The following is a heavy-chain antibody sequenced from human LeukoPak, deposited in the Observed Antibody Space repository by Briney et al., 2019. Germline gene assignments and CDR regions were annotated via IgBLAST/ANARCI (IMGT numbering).Heavy chain of an antibody. CDR2: IKQDGNEK. CDR1: GFTSSNYW. J-gene: IGHJ4*02. D-gene: IGHD3-22*01. CDR3: ASGFDSRFFDK. V-gene: IGHV3-7*01. Sequence: GGSLRLSCAASGFTSSNYWMTWVRQAPGRGLEWVANIKQDGNEKYYVDSVKGRFTISRDNAKNSLYLQMNSLRAEDTAVYYCASGFDSRFFDKWGQGTLVTVSS.